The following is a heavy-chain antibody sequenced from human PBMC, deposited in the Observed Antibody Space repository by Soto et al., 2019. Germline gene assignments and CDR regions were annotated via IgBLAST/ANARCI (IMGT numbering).Heavy chain of an antibody. CDR2: IYHSGST. V-gene: IGHV4-30-2*01. CDR1: GGSISSGGYS. J-gene: IGHJ4*02. Sequence: QLQLQESGSGLVKPSQTLSLTCAVSGGSISSGGYSWSWIRQPPGKGLEWIGYIYHSGSTYYKPYLRCRGTISVDRSKNHFSLKLSSVTDADTAVYYWARGEDTASFDYWGQGTLFTVSS. D-gene: IGHD5-18*01. CDR3: ARGEDTASFDY.